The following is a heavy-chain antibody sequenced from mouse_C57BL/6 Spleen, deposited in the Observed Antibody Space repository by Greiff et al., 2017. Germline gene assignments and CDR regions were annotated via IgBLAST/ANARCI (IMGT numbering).Heavy chain of an antibody. Sequence: EVKLMESGGGLVKPGGSLKISCAASGFTFSSYAMSWVRQTPEKRLEWVATISDGGSYTYYPDNVKGRFTISRDNAKNNRYLQMSHLKSEDTAMYYCARDYDYDVFDYWCQGTTLTVSS. D-gene: IGHD2-4*01. CDR3: ARDYDYDVFDY. J-gene: IGHJ2*01. V-gene: IGHV5-4*01. CDR1: GFTFSSYA. CDR2: ISDGGSYT.